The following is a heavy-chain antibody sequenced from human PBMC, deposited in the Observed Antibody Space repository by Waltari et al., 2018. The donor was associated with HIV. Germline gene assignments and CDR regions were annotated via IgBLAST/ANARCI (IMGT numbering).Heavy chain of an antibody. D-gene: IGHD3-22*01. CDR1: GGSISSYY. CDR2: IYYSGST. CDR3: ARDRGIVVVTTGYYYGMDV. V-gene: IGHV4-59*01. Sequence: QVQLQESGPGLVKPSETLSLTCTVSGGSISSYYWSWIRQPPGKGLEWIGYIYYSGSTNYNPSLKSRVTISVDTSKNQFSLKLSSVTAADTAVYYCARDRGIVVVTTGYYYGMDVWGQGTTVTVSS. J-gene: IGHJ6*02.